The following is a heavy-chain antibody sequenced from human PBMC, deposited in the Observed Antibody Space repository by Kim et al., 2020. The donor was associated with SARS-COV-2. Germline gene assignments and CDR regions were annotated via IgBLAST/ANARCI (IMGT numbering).Heavy chain of an antibody. CDR2: IYYSGST. Sequence: SETLSLTCTVSGGSISSSSYYWGWIRQPPGKGLEWIGSIYYSGSTYYNPSLKSRVTISVDTSKNQFSLKLSSVTAADTAVYYCARHRFDTIFGVVIIPGWFGPWGQGTLVTVSS. D-gene: IGHD3-3*01. CDR3: ARHRFDTIFGVVIIPGWFGP. CDR1: GGSISSSSYY. V-gene: IGHV4-39*01. J-gene: IGHJ5*02.